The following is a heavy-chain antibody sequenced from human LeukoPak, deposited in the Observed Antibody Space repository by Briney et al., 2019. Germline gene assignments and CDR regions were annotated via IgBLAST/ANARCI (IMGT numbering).Heavy chain of an antibody. D-gene: IGHD3-22*01. J-gene: IGHJ4*02. V-gene: IGHV3-11*06. CDR3: ARGPYYYDSSGYYPY. CDR1: GFTFSDYY. CDR2: ISSSSSYT. Sequence: GGSPRLSCAASGFTFSDYYMSWIRQAPGKGLEWVSYISSSSSYTDYADSVKGRFTISRDNAKNSLYLQMNSLRAEDTAVYYCARGPYYYDSSGYYPYWGQGTLVTVSS.